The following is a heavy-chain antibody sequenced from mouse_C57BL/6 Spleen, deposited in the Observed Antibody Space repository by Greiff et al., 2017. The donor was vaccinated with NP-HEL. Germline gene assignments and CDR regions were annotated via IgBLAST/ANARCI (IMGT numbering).Heavy chain of an antibody. J-gene: IGHJ3*01. V-gene: IGHV5-4*01. CDR1: GFTFSSYA. Sequence: EVQVVESGGGLVKPGGSLKLSCAASGFTFSSYAMSWVRQTPEKRLEWVATISDGGSYTYYPDNVKGRFTISRDHAKNNLYLQMSHLKSDDTAMYYCVRHYSNYDWFAYWGQGTLVTVSA. CDR3: VRHYSNYDWFAY. D-gene: IGHD2-5*01. CDR2: ISDGGSYT.